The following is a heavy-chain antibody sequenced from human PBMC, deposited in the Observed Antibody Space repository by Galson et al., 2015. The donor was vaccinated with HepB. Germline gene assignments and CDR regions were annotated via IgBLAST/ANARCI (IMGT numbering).Heavy chain of an antibody. Sequence: LSLTCTVSGGSIRSGGYYWNWIRQHPQKGLEWIGYIYYSGDTYYNPSLKSRVTISVDTSKNQFSLKLSSVTAADTAVYYCARGHTTTPGDFWGQGTLVTVSS. D-gene: IGHD1-1*01. CDR1: GGSIRSGGYY. V-gene: IGHV4-31*03. J-gene: IGHJ4*02. CDR3: ARGHTTTPGDF. CDR2: IYYSGDT.